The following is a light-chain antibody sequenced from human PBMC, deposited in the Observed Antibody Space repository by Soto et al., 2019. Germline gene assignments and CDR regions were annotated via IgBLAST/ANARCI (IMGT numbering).Light chain of an antibody. CDR2: EVI. V-gene: IGLV2-14*01. CDR1: SSDIGPYDY. Sequence: QSVLTQPASMSGSLGQSITISCTGTSSDIGPYDYVSWYQQHPGRAPKLMIYEVINRPSGVSNRFSGSKSGNTAFLTISGLQAEDEADYYCTSRTSDTLDVLFGGGTKLTVL. CDR3: TSRTSDTLDVL. J-gene: IGLJ2*01.